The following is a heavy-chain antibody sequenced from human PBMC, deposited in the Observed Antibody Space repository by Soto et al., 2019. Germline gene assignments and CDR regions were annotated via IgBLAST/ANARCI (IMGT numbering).Heavy chain of an antibody. CDR3: ARRYGSCFDY. Sequence: PSETLSLTCPVSGCSITYINNHYCSWFRLPPGKGLEWIGYIYYSGSTNYNPSLKSRVTISVDTSKNQFSLKLSSVTAADTAVYYCARRYGSCFDYWGQGTLVTVSS. CDR2: IYYSGST. D-gene: IGHD5-18*01. CDR1: GCSITYINNHY. V-gene: IGHV4-61*05. J-gene: IGHJ4*02.